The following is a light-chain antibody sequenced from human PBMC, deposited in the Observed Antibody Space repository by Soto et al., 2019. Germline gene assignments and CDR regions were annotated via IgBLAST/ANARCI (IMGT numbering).Light chain of an antibody. CDR3: QQYNNWPPT. Sequence: EIVMTQSPATLSVSPGERATLSCRASQSVSSNLAWYQQKPGQAPRLLMYGASTRATGIPARFSGSGSGTEFTLTISSLQSEDFAVYYCQQYNNWPPTFGQGTKVDNK. CDR1: QSVSSN. CDR2: GAS. J-gene: IGKJ1*01. V-gene: IGKV3-15*01.